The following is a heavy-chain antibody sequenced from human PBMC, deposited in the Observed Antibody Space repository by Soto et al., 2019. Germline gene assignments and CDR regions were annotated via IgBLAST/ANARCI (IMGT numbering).Heavy chain of an antibody. Sequence: QVQLVESGGGVVQPGGSLRLSCAASGFIFSGYAMHWVRQAPGKGQEWVAVVSYDGNTQYYADSVKGRFTVSRDNSNNILYVEMNNLRDEDTAMYYCAKETNAYEINFWGQGTLVTVSP. CDR1: GFIFSGYA. CDR3: AKETNAYEINF. D-gene: IGHD3-22*01. V-gene: IGHV3-30-3*01. CDR2: VSYDGNTQ. J-gene: IGHJ4*02.